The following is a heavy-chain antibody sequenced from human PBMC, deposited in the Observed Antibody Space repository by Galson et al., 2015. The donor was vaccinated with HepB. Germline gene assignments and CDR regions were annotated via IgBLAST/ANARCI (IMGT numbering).Heavy chain of an antibody. J-gene: IGHJ3*02. CDR2: IKSKTDGGTT. V-gene: IGHV3-15*07. CDR1: GFTFSNAW. Sequence: SLRLSCAASGFTFSNAWMNWVRQAPGKGLEWVGRIKSKTDGGTTDYAAPVKGRFTISRDDSKNTLYLQMNSLKTEDTAVYYCTTDPNCSSTSCRDAFDIWGQGTMVTVSS. D-gene: IGHD2-2*01. CDR3: TTDPNCSSTSCRDAFDI.